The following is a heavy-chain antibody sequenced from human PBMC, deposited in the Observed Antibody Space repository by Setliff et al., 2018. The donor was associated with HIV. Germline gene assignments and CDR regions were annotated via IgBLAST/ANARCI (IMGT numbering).Heavy chain of an antibody. CDR2: IRAYTGHT. D-gene: IGHD1-26*01. Sequence: ASVKVSCKASGYSFINYGISWVRQAPGQGPEWMGWIRAYTGHTDYAPRLLGRVTMTTDTSTNTAYMELRSLTSDDTAVYYCARARLQGIVTAVGHRDNCLDPWGQGTRVTVSS. CDR1: GYSFINYG. CDR3: ARARLQGIVTAVGHRDNCLDP. J-gene: IGHJ5*02. V-gene: IGHV1-18*01.